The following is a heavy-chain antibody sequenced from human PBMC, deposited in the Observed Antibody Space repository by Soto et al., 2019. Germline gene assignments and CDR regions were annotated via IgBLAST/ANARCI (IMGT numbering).Heavy chain of an antibody. CDR2: IYYSGST. Sequence: ASETLSLTCTVPGGSISSGGYYWSWIRQHPGKGLEWIGYIYYSGSTYYNPSLKSRVTISVDTSKNQFSLKLSSVTAADTAVYYCARSSLITFGGVIAPPFDYWGQGTLVTVSS. CDR1: GGSISSGGYY. D-gene: IGHD3-16*02. J-gene: IGHJ4*02. CDR3: ARSSLITFGGVIAPPFDY. V-gene: IGHV4-31*03.